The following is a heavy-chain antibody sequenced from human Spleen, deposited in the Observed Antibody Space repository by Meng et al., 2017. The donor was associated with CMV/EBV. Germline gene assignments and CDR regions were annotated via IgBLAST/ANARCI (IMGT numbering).Heavy chain of an antibody. CDR3: AIATLDNTRAFDF. CDR1: GGSISRGTYY. D-gene: IGHD3-3*01. Sequence: QVQLQESGPGLVKPSQTLSLTGTGSGGSISRGTYYWGWIRQLPGKGLEWIAYIHYSGSTYYNPSLKSRITILMDTSKSQISLKMRSVSAADTAVYYCAIATLDNTRAFDFWGRGTLVTVSS. V-gene: IGHV4-31*02. J-gene: IGHJ4*02. CDR2: IHYSGST.